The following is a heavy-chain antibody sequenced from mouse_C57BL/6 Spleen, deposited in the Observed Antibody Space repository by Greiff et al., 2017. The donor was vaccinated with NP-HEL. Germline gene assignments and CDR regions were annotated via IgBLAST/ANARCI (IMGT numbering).Heavy chain of an antibody. CDR2: ISYDGSN. CDR3: ASKAY. V-gene: IGHV3-6*01. Sequence: DVQLQESGPGLVKPSQSLSLTCSVTGYSITSGYYWNWIRQFPGNKLEWMGYISYDGSNNYNPSLKNRISITRDTSKNQFFLKLNSGTTEDTATYYCASKAYWGQGTLVTVSA. CDR1: GYSITSGYY. J-gene: IGHJ3*01.